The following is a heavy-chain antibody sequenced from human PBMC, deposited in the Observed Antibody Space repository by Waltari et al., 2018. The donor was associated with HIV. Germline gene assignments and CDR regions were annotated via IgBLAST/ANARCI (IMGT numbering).Heavy chain of an antibody. V-gene: IGHV3-48*02. CDR3: ARDTLNFYFGLDV. D-gene: IGHD2-15*01. CDR2: ISSESTNI. J-gene: IGHJ6*02. Sequence: EEQLVESGGGLVQPGGSLRLSCAASGFTFSRYAVTWVRQAPGKGLEWSAYISSESTNIQYADSVKGRFTVSRDNAEESLYLEMNSLRDEDTAVYYCARDTLNFYFGLDVWGQGTTVTVSS. CDR1: GFTFSRYA.